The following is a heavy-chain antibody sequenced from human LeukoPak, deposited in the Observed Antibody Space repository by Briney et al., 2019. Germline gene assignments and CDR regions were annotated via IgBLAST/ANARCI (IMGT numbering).Heavy chain of an antibody. J-gene: IGHJ3*02. CDR3: ARGGYDFWSGYYRGEGDAFDI. CDR2: IYYSGST. CDR1: GGSISSYY. D-gene: IGHD3-3*01. Sequence: SETLSLTCTVSGGSISSYYWGWIRQPPGKGLEWIGSIYYSGSTYYNPSLKSRVTISVDTSKNQFSLKLSSVTAADTAVYYCARGGYDFWSGYYRGEGDAFDIWGQGTMVTVSS. V-gene: IGHV4-39*07.